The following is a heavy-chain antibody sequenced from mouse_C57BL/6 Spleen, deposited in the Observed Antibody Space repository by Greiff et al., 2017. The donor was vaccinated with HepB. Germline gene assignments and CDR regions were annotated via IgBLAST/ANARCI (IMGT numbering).Heavy chain of an antibody. CDR2: IYPGSGST. Sequence: VQLQQPGAELVKPGASVKMSCKASCYTFTSYWITWVKQRPGQGLEWIGDIYPGSGSTNYNEKFKSKATLTVDTSSSTAYMQLSSLTSEDSAVYYCASDGYYVESYAMDYWGQGTSVTVSS. V-gene: IGHV1-55*01. CDR1: CYTFTSYW. CDR3: ASDGYYVESYAMDY. J-gene: IGHJ4*01. D-gene: IGHD2-3*01.